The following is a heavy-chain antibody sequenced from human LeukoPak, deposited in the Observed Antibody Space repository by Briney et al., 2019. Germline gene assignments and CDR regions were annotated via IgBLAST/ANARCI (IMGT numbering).Heavy chain of an antibody. Sequence: GGSLRLSCAASGFTFSSYGMHWVRQAPGKGLEWVTFIRFHGNNKYYADSVKGRFTISRDNSKNSLWLQMNSLRTDDTAVYYCARDGNKWNFDYWGQGTLVTVSS. J-gene: IGHJ4*02. CDR1: GFTFSSYG. CDR3: ARDGNKWNFDY. D-gene: IGHD1/OR15-1a*01. V-gene: IGHV3-30*02. CDR2: IRFHGNNK.